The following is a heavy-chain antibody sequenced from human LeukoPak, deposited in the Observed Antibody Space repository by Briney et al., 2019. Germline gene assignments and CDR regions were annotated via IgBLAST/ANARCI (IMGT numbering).Heavy chain of an antibody. CDR1: GLTLSRQA. V-gene: IGHV3-23*01. CDR3: AKGDLVLRYLVDS. J-gene: IGHJ4*02. CDR2: ISGSGGST. Sequence: GALRLSCAPSGLTLSRQAMSWVRQAPGKGLEWVSAISGSGGSTYYANSVKGRLTISRDNSKTTRYLQMNSLRAEDTAVYYCAKGDLVLRYLVDSWGQGTLVTVSP. D-gene: IGHD3-9*01.